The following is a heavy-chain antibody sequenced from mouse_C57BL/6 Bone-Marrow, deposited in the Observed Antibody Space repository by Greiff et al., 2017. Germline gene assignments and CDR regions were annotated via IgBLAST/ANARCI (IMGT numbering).Heavy chain of an antibody. D-gene: IGHD1-1*01. J-gene: IGHJ3*01. Sequence: QVQLQQSGAELVKPGASVKISCKASGYAFSSYWMNWVKQRPGKGLEWIGQIYPGDGDTNYNGKFKGKATLTADKSSSTAYMQLSSLTSEDSAVYFCARRPYYGSSLAWVAYWGQGTLVTVSA. CDR2: IYPGDGDT. V-gene: IGHV1-80*01. CDR1: GYAFSSYW. CDR3: ARRPYYGSSLAWVAY.